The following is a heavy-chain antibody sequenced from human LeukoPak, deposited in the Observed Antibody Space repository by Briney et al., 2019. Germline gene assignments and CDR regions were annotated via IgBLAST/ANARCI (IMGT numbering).Heavy chain of an antibody. CDR2: ISSSGSTI. V-gene: IGHV3-48*03. J-gene: IGHJ5*02. CDR1: GFTFSSFE. CDR3: ARQRSGSYYNEFNT. Sequence: GYLRFYCSASGFTFSSFEMNWLGQGPGHGLEGVSYISSSGSTIYYEDSVKGRFTISRAKTTNSLDLKRNSLSATDTAVYYCARQRSGSYYNEFNTWGQGTLFTVPS. D-gene: IGHD3-10*01.